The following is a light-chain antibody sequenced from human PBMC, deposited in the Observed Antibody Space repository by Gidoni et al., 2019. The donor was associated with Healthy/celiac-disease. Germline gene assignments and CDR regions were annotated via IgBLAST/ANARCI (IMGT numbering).Light chain of an antibody. V-gene: IGLV1-40*01. J-gene: IGLJ2*01. CDR3: QSYDSSLSGVV. CDR1: SSNIGAGYD. CDR2: GNS. Sequence: SVLPQPPSVSGAPGQGVTISCTGSSSNIGAGYDVHWYQQLPGTAPKLLIYGNSNRPSGVPDRFSGSKSGTSASLAITGLQAEDEADYYCQSYDSSLSGVVFGGGTKLTVL.